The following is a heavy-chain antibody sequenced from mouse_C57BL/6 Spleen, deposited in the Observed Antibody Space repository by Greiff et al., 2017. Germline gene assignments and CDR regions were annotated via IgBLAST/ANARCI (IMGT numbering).Heavy chain of an antibody. V-gene: IGHV14-1*01. J-gene: IGHJ4*01. CDR2: IDPEDGDT. D-gene: IGHD2-2*01. Sequence: EVKLQESGAELVRPGASVKLSCTASGFNIKDYYMHWVKQRPEQGLEWIGRIDPEDGDTEYAPKFQGKATMTADTSSNTAYLQLSSLTSEDTAVYYCTTYGYDVDYAMDYWGQGTSVTVSS. CDR1: GFNIKDYY. CDR3: TTYGYDVDYAMDY.